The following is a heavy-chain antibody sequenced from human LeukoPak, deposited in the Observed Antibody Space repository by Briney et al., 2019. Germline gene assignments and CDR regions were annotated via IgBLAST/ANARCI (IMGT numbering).Heavy chain of an antibody. Sequence: GGSLRLSCTTSGLTFSHYSMKWVRQAPGKGREWVSYISSSSSTIYYGDSVKGRFTISRDNAKNSLYLQMNSLRAEDTAVYYCARDQLTYCSSTSCYEIPPGWGQGTLVTVSS. CDR1: GLTFSHYS. V-gene: IGHV3-48*01. CDR3: ARDQLTYCSSTSCYEIPPG. CDR2: ISSSSSTI. J-gene: IGHJ4*02. D-gene: IGHD2-2*01.